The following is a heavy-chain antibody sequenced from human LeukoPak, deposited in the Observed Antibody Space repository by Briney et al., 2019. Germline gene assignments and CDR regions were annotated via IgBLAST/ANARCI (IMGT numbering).Heavy chain of an antibody. CDR3: AKGKPVGRRSLWFGDDYLDV. Sequence: PGGSLRLSCAASGVTASDHYMSWVRQPPGKGLEWVSVIYSGHVTAYADSVKDRFIISRDNAQNTLSLQMSRLTTEDTAVYYCAKGKPVGRRSLWFGDDYLDVWGKGTTVTVSS. J-gene: IGHJ6*03. V-gene: IGHV3-66*01. CDR1: GVTASDHY. CDR2: IYSGHVT. D-gene: IGHD3-10*01.